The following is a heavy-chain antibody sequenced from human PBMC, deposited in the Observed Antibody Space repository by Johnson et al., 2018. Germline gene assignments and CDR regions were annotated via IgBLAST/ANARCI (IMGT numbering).Heavy chain of an antibody. V-gene: IGHV3-7*01. J-gene: IGHJ3*02. CDR3: AREGVSTSDVFDI. D-gene: IGHD2-8*01. Sequence: EVQLVESGGGLVQPGGSXRLSCAASGFTFNTYWMSWVRQVPGKGLEWEANINQDGSEKSYVDSVKGRFTISRDNAKNSLYLQMNGLRAEDTAVYYCAREGVSTSDVFDIWGQGTMVTVSS. CDR1: GFTFNTYW. CDR2: INQDGSEK.